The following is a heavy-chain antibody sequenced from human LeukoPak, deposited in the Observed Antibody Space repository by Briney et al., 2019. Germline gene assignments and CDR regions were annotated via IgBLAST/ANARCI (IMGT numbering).Heavy chain of an antibody. Sequence: SETLSLTCTVSGGSISSSSYYWSWIRQPPGTGLEWIGYIYYSGSTNYNPSLKSRVTISVGTSKNQFSLKLSSVTAADTAVYYCARNFDYGDYGWFDPWGQGTLVTVPS. CDR3: ARNFDYGDYGWFDP. CDR2: IYYSGST. CDR1: GGSISSSSYY. D-gene: IGHD4-17*01. V-gene: IGHV4-61*01. J-gene: IGHJ5*02.